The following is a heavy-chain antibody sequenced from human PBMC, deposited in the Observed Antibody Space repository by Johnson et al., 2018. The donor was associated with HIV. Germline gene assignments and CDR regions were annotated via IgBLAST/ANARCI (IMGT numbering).Heavy chain of an antibody. CDR2: TSNDGTNK. J-gene: IGHJ3*02. CDR1: GITFSGYA. CDR3: AKCIWGSSLIDAFDI. D-gene: IGHD6-13*01. Sequence: QLVESGGGLVQPGGSLRLSCAGSGITFSGYAMHWVRQAPGKGLEWVAVTSNDGTNKYYADSVKGRFTISRDNSKNTLFLQMNSLRVEDTAVYYCAKCIWGSSLIDAFDIWGQGTRVTVSS. V-gene: IGHV3-30-3*02.